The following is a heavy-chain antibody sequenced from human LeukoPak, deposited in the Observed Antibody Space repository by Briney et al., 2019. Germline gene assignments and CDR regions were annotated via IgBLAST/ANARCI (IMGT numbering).Heavy chain of an antibody. CDR1: GFIDSDNY. CDR3: TRGATYNNNRLNYFEC. D-gene: IGHD1-14*01. J-gene: IGHJ4*02. V-gene: IGHV3-53*01. Sequence: PGGSLSLSCAASGFIDSDNYVVWVRQAPGKGLEWVSSIYSGGSTYYAGSVRGRFSISRDNSENTVYLQLNSLRAEDTAVYYCTRGATYNNNRLNYFECWGQGTLVTVSS. CDR2: IYSGGST.